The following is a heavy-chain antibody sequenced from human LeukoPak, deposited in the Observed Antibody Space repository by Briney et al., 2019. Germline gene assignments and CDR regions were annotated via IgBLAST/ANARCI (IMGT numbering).Heavy chain of an antibody. D-gene: IGHD3-9*01. Sequence: SVKISCKASGGTFSSYAISWVRQAPGQGLEWMGGIIPIFGTANYAQKFQGRVTITTDESTSTAYMELSSLRSEDTAVYYCARVSPGYYDILTGYNWFDPWGQGTLVTVSS. V-gene: IGHV1-69*05. CDR3: ARVSPGYYDILTGYNWFDP. CDR2: IIPIFGTA. J-gene: IGHJ5*02. CDR1: GGTFSSYA.